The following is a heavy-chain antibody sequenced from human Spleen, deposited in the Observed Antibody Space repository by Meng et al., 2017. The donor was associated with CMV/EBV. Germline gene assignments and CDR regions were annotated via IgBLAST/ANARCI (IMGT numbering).Heavy chain of an antibody. CDR1: GFTFSSYC. J-gene: IGHJ4*02. V-gene: IGHV3-21*01. CDR2: ISSSSSYI. Sequence: GESLKISCAASGFTFSSYCMNWVRQAPGKGLEWVSSISSSSSYIYYADSVKGRFTISRDNAKNSLYLQMNSLRAEDTAVYCCAGSLMVRGVTSDYWGQGTLVTVSS. CDR3: AGSLMVRGVTSDY. D-gene: IGHD3-10*01.